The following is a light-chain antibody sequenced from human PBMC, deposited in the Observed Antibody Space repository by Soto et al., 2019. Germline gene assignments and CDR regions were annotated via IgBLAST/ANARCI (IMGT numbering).Light chain of an antibody. CDR1: STDVGGYNY. CDR2: EVS. J-gene: IGLJ1*01. Sequence: QSVLAQPSSVSGSAGQSITISCTGTSTDVGGYNYVSWYQHHPGKGPKLIIYEVSNRPAGVSDRFSGSKSGNKASLIISNLEAEDESDYYCGSYTSTDTPFVFGTGTKVTVL. V-gene: IGLV2-14*01. CDR3: GSYTSTDTPFV.